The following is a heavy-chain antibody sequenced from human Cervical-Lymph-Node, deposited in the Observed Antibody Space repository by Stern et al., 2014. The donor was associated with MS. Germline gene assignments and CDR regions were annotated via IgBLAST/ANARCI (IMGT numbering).Heavy chain of an antibody. CDR3: AAQIPRILNHYSFWFDP. CDR1: GGTFSSYA. D-gene: IGHD1-14*01. CDR2: IIPIFGTA. J-gene: IGHJ5*02. V-gene: IGHV1-69*12. Sequence: HVQLVQSGAEVKKPGSSVKVSCKASGGTFSSYAISWVRQAPGHGLEWMGGIIPIFGTANYAQKFQGRVTITADESKSTAYMELSSLRSEDTAVYYCAAQIPRILNHYSFWFDPWGQGTLVTVSS.